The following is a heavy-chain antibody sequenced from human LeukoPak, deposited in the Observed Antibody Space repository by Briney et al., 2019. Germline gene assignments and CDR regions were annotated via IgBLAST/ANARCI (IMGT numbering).Heavy chain of an antibody. V-gene: IGHV3-23*01. J-gene: IGHJ4*02. Sequence: GGSLRRSCAASGFTFSSYAMSWVRQAPGKGLVWVSAISGSGGSTYYADSVKGRFTISRDNSKNTLYLQMNSLRAGDTAVYYCAKDIPYYGDYVLDYWGQGTLVTVSS. D-gene: IGHD4-17*01. CDR2: ISGSGGST. CDR1: GFTFSSYA. CDR3: AKDIPYYGDYVLDY.